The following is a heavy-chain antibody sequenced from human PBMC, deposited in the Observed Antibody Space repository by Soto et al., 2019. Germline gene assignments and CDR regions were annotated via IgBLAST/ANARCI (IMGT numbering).Heavy chain of an antibody. J-gene: IGHJ4*02. V-gene: IGHV1-2*02. CDR1: GYTFTGYY. Sequence: ASVKVSCKASGYTFTGYYMHWVRQAPGQGLEWMGWINPNSGGTNYAQKFQGRVTMTRDTSISTAYMELSRLRSDDTAVYYCARDSGAAGYCTSPSCSQLGYGSGGSCYLHGYWGQGTLVTVSS. CDR2: INPNSGGT. D-gene: IGHD2-15*01. CDR3: ARDSGAAGYCTSPSCSQLGYGSGGSCYLHGY.